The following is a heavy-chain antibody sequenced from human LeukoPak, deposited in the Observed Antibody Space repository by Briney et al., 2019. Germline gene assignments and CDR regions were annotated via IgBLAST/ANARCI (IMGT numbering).Heavy chain of an antibody. J-gene: IGHJ5*02. Sequence: SETLSLTCAVYGGSFSGYYWSWIRQPPGKGLEWIGEINHSGSTNYNPSLKSRVAISVDTSKNQFSLKLSSVTAADTAVYYCARAYSSSWYFNWFDPWGQGTLVTVSS. V-gene: IGHV4-34*01. CDR1: GGSFSGYY. D-gene: IGHD6-13*01. CDR3: ARAYSSSWYFNWFDP. CDR2: INHSGST.